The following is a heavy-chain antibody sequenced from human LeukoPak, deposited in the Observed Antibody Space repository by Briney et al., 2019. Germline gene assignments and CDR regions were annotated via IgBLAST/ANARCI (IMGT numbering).Heavy chain of an antibody. CDR1: GYTFTSYG. J-gene: IGHJ4*02. D-gene: IGHD5-12*01. CDR3: ARESGYGSFFDY. Sequence: GASVKVSCKASGYTFTSYGISWVRQAPAQGLEWMGWISAYNGHTNYAQKLQGRVTMTTDTSTRTAYMELRSLRSDDTAVYYCARESGYGSFFDYWGQGTLVTVSS. CDR2: ISAYNGHT. V-gene: IGHV1-18*01.